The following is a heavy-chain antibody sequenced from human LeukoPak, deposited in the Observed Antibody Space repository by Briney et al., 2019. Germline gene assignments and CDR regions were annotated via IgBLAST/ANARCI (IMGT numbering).Heavy chain of an antibody. D-gene: IGHD2-21*02. V-gene: IGHV3-30-3*01. Sequence: GGSLRLSCAASGFTFSSYAMHWVRQAPGKGLEWVAVISYDGSKEYYADSVKGRFTISRDNSKNALYVQVNSLRAEDTAVYYCARDLRDLYYFDYWGQGTLVTVSS. CDR3: ARDLRDLYYFDY. CDR2: ISYDGSKE. J-gene: IGHJ4*02. CDR1: GFTFSSYA.